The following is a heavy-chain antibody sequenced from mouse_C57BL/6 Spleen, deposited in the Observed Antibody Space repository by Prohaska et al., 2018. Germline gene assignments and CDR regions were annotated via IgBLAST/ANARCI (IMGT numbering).Heavy chain of an antibody. D-gene: IGHD1-1*01. Sequence: QIQLQQSGPELVKPGASVKISCKASGFTFTDYYINWVKQRPGQGLEWIGWIYPGSGNTKYNEKFKGKATLTVDTSSSTAYMQLSSLTSEDSAVYFCARYGITTVVADWYFDVWGTGTTVTVSS. V-gene: IGHV1-84*01. CDR1: GFTFTDYY. CDR3: ARYGITTVVADWYFDV. CDR2: IYPGSGNT. J-gene: IGHJ1*03.